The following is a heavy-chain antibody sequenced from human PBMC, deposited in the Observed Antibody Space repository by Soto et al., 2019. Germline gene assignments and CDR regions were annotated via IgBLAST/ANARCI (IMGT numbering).Heavy chain of an antibody. CDR3: ARGFDDKGIVVVPAASPWYYGMDV. Sequence: QVQLVQSGAEEKQPGSSVKVSCKASGGTLSNNAISWVRQAPGQGLEWMGGMITLSATANYAQKFQGRVTIAADRCTSTAYMKLTRLPSEDTAVYYGARGFDDKGIVVVPAASPWYYGMDVWGQGTTVTVSS. J-gene: IGHJ6*02. D-gene: IGHD2-2*01. CDR2: MITLSATA. V-gene: IGHV1-69*06. CDR1: GGTLSNNA.